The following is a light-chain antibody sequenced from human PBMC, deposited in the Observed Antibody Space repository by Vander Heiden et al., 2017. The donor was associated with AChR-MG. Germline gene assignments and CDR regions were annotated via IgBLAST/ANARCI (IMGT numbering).Light chain of an antibody. Sequence: SALTQPASVSGSPGQSITISCTGTSSYIGAYNYVSWYQQHPGKAPKLIIYDVTNRPSGVSNRFSGSKSGNTASLTISGLQAEDEADYYCSSYTSSSTLLFGGGTKLTVL. CDR3: SSYTSSSTLL. J-gene: IGLJ2*01. CDR2: DVT. V-gene: IGLV2-14*03. CDR1: SSYIGAYNY.